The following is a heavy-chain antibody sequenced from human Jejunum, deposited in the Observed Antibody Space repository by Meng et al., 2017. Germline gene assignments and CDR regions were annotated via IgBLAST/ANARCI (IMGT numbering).Heavy chain of an antibody. CDR3: GGRARDTRYYGDFD. D-gene: IGHD2-21*01. CDR2: ICPYDSDT. CDR1: GDKFTTYW. J-gene: IGHJ4*02. V-gene: IGHV5-51*01. Sequence: GESLKISCKSSGDKFTTYWIGWARQMPGKGLEWMGIICPYDSDTQYSPTFQGQVTISADKSTNTAYLQWSSLQASDTAMYFCGGRARDTRYYGDFDWGQGTRVTVSS.